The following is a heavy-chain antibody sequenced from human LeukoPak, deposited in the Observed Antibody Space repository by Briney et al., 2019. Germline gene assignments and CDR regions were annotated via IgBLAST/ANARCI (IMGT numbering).Heavy chain of an antibody. D-gene: IGHD1-1*01. Sequence: GGSLRLSCVASGFTFSNYAMGWVRQAPGKGLEWVSGISGSGGSRYYADSVKGPFTISRDNPKNTLYLQMNSLRAEDTAVYYCATDDKKTTSEYNWFDPWGQGTLVTVSS. V-gene: IGHV3-23*01. CDR3: ATDDKKTTSEYNWFDP. CDR2: ISGSGGSR. J-gene: IGHJ5*02. CDR1: GFTFSNYA.